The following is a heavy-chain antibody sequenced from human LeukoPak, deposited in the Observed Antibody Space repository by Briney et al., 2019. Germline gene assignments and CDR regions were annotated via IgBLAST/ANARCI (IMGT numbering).Heavy chain of an antibody. J-gene: IGHJ4*02. D-gene: IGHD6-6*01. CDR3: ARRVGIAARWYFDY. CDR2: IYPGDSDT. V-gene: IGHV5-51*01. Sequence: GESLKISCKGARYSFTSSWIVWVRQMPGKGLEWMGIIYPGDSDTRYSPSFQGQVTISADKSISTAYLQWSSLKASDTAMYYCARRVGIAARWYFDYWGQGTLVTVSS. CDR1: RYSFTSSW.